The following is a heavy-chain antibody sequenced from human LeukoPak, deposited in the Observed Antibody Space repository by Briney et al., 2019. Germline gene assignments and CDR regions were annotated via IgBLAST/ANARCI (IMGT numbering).Heavy chain of an antibody. J-gene: IGHJ4*02. D-gene: IGHD3-3*01. CDR1: GFSMSVYW. Sequence: GSLRLSCEASGFSMSVYWMSWVRQPPGKGLEWVGNIKPDGSERNYMDSVKGRFTISRDNAKKSLYLQMNSLRAEDTAVYYCARAQPFTIFGVVIQYYFDYWGQGTLVTVSS. V-gene: IGHV3-7*01. CDR2: IKPDGSER. CDR3: ARAQPFTIFGVVIQYYFDY.